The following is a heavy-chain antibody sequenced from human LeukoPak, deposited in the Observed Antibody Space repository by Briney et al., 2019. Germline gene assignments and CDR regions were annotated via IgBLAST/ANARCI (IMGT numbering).Heavy chain of an antibody. CDR3: ARESYYDSSGYYYWY. J-gene: IGHJ4*02. CDR1: GGTFSSYA. CDR2: IIPILGIA. V-gene: IGHV1-69*04. Sequence: SVKVSCKASGGTFSSYAISWVRQAPGQGLEWMGRIIPILGIANYAQKFQGRVTITADKSTSTACMELSSLRSEDTAVYYCARESYYDSSGYYYWYWGQGTLVTVSS. D-gene: IGHD3-22*01.